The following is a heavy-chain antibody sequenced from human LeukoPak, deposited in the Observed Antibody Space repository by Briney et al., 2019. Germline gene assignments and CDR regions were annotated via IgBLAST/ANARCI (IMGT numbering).Heavy chain of an antibody. CDR2: IYYSGST. J-gene: IGHJ4*02. Sequence: SETLSLTCTVSGGSISSYYWSWIRQPPGKGLEWIGYIYYSGSTNYNPSLKSRVTISADTSKNQFSLKLSSVTAADTAVYYCAKHSTARALVQYWGQGTLVTVSS. V-gene: IGHV4-59*01. CDR1: GGSISSYY. D-gene: IGHD4-17*01. CDR3: AKHSTARALVQY.